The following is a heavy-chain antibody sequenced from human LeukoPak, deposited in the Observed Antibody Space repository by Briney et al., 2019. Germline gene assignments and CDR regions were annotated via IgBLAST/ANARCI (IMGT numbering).Heavy chain of an antibody. CDR3: ARDSHPSSMATIKYVD. Sequence: GGSLRLSCAVSGFTVSSNYMSWVRQAPGKGLEWVSVIYSGGRTYYADSVKGRFTISRDNSKNTLYLQMNSLRAEDTAVYYCARDSHPSSMATIKYVDWGQGTLVTVSS. V-gene: IGHV3-53*01. CDR1: GFTVSSNY. D-gene: IGHD5-24*01. J-gene: IGHJ4*02. CDR2: IYSGGRT.